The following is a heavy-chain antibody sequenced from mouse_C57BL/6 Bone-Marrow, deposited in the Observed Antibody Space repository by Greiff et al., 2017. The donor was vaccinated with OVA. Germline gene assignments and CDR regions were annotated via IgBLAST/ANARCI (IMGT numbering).Heavy chain of an antibody. CDR3: AIRNYYGSSYEY. D-gene: IGHD1-1*01. CDR1: GYTFTDYN. CDR2: INPNNGGT. Sequence: EVQLQQSGPELVKPGASVKMSCKASGYTFTDYNMHWVKQSHGKSLEWIGYINPNNGGTSYNQKFKGKATLTVNKTSSTAYMELRSLTSEDSAVYYCAIRNYYGSSYEYWGQGTTLTVSS. J-gene: IGHJ2*01. V-gene: IGHV1-22*01.